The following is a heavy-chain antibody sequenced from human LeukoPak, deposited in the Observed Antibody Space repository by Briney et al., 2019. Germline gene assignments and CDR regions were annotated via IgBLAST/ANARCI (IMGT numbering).Heavy chain of an antibody. D-gene: IGHD6-13*01. CDR1: GGSISSGSYY. CDR3: ARGRAAAGSKGYYFDY. Sequence: SETLSLTCTVSGGSISSGSYYWSWIRQPAGKGLGWIGRIYTSGSTNYNPSLKSRVTISVDTSKNQFSLKLSSVTAADTAVYYCARGRAAAGSKGYYFDYWGQGTLVTVSS. J-gene: IGHJ4*02. V-gene: IGHV4-61*02. CDR2: IYTSGST.